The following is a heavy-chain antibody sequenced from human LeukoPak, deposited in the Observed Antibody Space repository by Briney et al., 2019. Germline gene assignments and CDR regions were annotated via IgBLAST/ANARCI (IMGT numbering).Heavy chain of an antibody. CDR2: IDWDDDN. Sequence: ESGPALVKPTQTLTLTCTFSGFSLSTGGMFINWIRQPPGKALEWLARIDWDDDNYYSTSLNTRLTISKDTSKNQVVLTMTNMDPVDTPTYYCARGRINSPYFGFDYWGQGTLVTVSS. CDR3: ARGRINSPYFGFDY. D-gene: IGHD2/OR15-2a*01. V-gene: IGHV2-70*11. J-gene: IGHJ4*02. CDR1: GFSLSTGGMF.